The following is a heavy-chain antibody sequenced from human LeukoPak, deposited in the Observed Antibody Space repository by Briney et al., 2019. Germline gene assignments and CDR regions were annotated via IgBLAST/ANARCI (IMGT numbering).Heavy chain of an antibody. J-gene: IGHJ4*02. CDR1: GFTFSSYG. CDR2: ISGSGGST. Sequence: GGTLRLSCAASGFTFSSYGMSWVRQAPGKGLEWVSAISGSGGSTYYADSVKGRFTISRDNSKNTLYLQMNSLRAEDTAVYYCAKDPHIVVVVAATYFDYWGQGTLVTVSS. V-gene: IGHV3-23*01. D-gene: IGHD2-15*01. CDR3: AKDPHIVVVVAATYFDY.